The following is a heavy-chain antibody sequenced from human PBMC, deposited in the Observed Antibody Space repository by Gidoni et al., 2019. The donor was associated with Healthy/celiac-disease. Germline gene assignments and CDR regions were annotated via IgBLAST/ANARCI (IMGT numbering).Heavy chain of an antibody. D-gene: IGHD3-10*01. Sequence: QVQLQQWGAGLLKPSETLSLTCAVYGGSFSGYYCSWIRQPPGKGLEWIGEINHSGSTNYNPSLKSRVTISVDTSKNQFSLKLSSVTAADTAVYYCARGRYYYGSGSYYSLYYYYGMDVWGQGTTVTVSS. CDR2: INHSGST. CDR1: GGSFSGYY. CDR3: ARGRYYYGSGSYYSLYYYYGMDV. V-gene: IGHV4-34*01. J-gene: IGHJ6*02.